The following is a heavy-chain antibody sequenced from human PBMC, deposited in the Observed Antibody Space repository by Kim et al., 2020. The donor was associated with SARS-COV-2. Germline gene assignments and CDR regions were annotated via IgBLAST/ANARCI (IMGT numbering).Heavy chain of an antibody. V-gene: IGHV1-18*01. CDR2: ISAYNGNT. CDR1: GYTFTSYG. CDR3: ARGYCSGGSCYGEYGMDV. D-gene: IGHD2-15*01. J-gene: IGHJ6*02. Sequence: ASVKVSCKASGYTFTSYGISWVRQAPGQGLEWMGWISAYNGNTNYAQKLQGRVTMTTDTSTSTAYMELRSLRSDDTAVYYCARGYCSGGSCYGEYGMDVWGQGTTVTVSS.